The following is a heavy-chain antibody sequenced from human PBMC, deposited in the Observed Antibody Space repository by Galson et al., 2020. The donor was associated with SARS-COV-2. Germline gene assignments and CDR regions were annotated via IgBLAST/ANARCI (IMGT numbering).Heavy chain of an antibody. J-gene: IGHJ4*02. D-gene: IGHD6-13*01. CDR2: IYYSGSR. Sequence: SETLSLTFSVSGGSISTYYWSWIRHFPGKGLEWIAYIYYSGSRNYNPSLQNRVTISVDTSKNQFSLKLRSVTAADTAVYYCARGTEAAAGDFEYWGQGTLVTVSS. CDR3: ARGTEAAAGDFEY. V-gene: IGHV4-59*01. CDR1: GGSISTYY.